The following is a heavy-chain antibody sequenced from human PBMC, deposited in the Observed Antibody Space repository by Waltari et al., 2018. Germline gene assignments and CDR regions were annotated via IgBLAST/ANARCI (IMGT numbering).Heavy chain of an antibody. CDR3: AREAYDFVAGSGYYGLDV. D-gene: IGHD3-9*01. CDR1: GYTFTSYG. CDR2: ISTYNGNT. Sequence: QIQLVQSGAEVKRPGASVKVSCKASGYTFTSYGISWVRQAPGQGLEWMGWISTYNGNTHYAQNLQGRVTMTTDTSTSTAYMELGGLTSEDTAVYYCAREAYDFVAGSGYYGLDVWGQGTTVTVSS. J-gene: IGHJ6*02. V-gene: IGHV1-18*04.